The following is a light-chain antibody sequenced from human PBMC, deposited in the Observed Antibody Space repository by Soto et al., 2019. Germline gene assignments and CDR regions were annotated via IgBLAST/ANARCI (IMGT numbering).Light chain of an antibody. Sequence: IQMTQSPFTLSSSVGYRVTITCRAIQSISGWLAWYQQKPGKAPKLLIYKASTLESGVPSNFSGSGSGTEFTLTISSLQPEDFATYYCQQYNSYPWTFGQGTKVDNK. CDR3: QQYNSYPWT. J-gene: IGKJ1*01. CDR2: KAS. CDR1: QSISGW. V-gene: IGKV1-5*03.